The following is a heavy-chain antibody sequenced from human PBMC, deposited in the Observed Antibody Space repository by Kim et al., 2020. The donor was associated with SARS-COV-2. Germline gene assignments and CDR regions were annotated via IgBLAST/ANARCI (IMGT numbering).Heavy chain of an antibody. J-gene: IGHJ4*02. D-gene: IGHD2-2*01. CDR2: IIPIFGTA. CDR3: ASHNSGTPGVDY. Sequence: SVKVSCKASGGTFSSYAISWVRQAPGQGLEWMGGIIPIFGTANYAQKFQGRVTITADKSTSTAYMELSSLRSEDTAVYYCASHNSGTPGVDYWGQGTLVTVSS. V-gene: IGHV1-69*06. CDR1: GGTFSSYA.